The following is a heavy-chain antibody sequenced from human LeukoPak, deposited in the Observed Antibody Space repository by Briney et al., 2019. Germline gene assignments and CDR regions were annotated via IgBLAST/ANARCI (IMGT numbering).Heavy chain of an antibody. D-gene: IGHD3-10*01. V-gene: IGHV3-30*02. Sequence: PGGSLRLSCAASGFTFSSYGMHWVSQAPGKGLEWVAFIRYDGSNKYYADSVKGRFTISRDNSKNTLYLQMNSLRAEDTAVYYCAKSPSPAIINYFDYWGQGTLVTVSS. CDR2: IRYDGSNK. CDR3: AKSPSPAIINYFDY. J-gene: IGHJ4*02. CDR1: GFTFSSYG.